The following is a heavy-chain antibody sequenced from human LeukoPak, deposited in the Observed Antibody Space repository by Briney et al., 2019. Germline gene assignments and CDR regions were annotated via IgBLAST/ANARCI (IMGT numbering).Heavy chain of an antibody. Sequence: SETLSLTCTVSGGSISSYYWSWIRQPPGKGLKWIGYIYYSGSTNYNPSLKSRVTISVDTSKNQFSLKLSSVTAADTAVYYCARDPKRGNYYDSSGYSFFDYWGQGTLVTVSS. V-gene: IGHV4-59*01. D-gene: IGHD3-22*01. J-gene: IGHJ4*02. CDR3: ARDPKRGNYYDSSGYSFFDY. CDR2: IYYSGST. CDR1: GGSISSYY.